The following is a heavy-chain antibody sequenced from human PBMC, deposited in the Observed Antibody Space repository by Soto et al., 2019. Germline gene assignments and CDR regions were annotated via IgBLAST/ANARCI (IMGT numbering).Heavy chain of an antibody. CDR2: IIPIFGTA. CDR1: GGTFSSYA. CDR3: ARDPSYYGMDV. Sequence: SVKVSCKASGGTFSSYAISWVRQAPGQGLEWMGGIIPIFGTAKYSQKFQGRVTITRDTSASTAYMELSSLRSEDTAVYYCARDPSYYGMDVWGQGTTVTVSS. J-gene: IGHJ6*02. V-gene: IGHV1-69*05.